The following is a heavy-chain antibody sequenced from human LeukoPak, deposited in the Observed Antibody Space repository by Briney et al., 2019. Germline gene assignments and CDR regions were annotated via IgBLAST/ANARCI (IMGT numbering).Heavy chain of an antibody. CDR2: ISWNSGSI. D-gene: IGHD5-18*01. CDR3: AKDRGYSYGYGWFDP. V-gene: IGHV3-9*01. Sequence: PGGSLRLSCAASGFTFDDYAMHWVRQAPGKGLXXXXXISWNSGSIGYADSVKGRFTISRDNAKNSLYLQMNSLRAEDTALYYCAKDRGYSYGYGWFDPWGQGTLVTVSS. J-gene: IGHJ5*02. CDR1: GFTFDDYA.